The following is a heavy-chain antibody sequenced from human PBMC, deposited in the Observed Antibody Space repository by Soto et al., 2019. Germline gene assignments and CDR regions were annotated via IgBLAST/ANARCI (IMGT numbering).Heavy chain of an antibody. CDR3: AKDVDRLGEWWGYFQN. J-gene: IGHJ1*01. Sequence: EVQLVESGGTLEQPGRSLRLSCAVSGFMFEDYAMHWVRQAPGKGLEWVSGINWNGVNKGYADSVLGRFTISRDNAKKSLYLQMNYLRPEDTALYFCAKDVDRLGEWWGYFQNWGQGTLVTVSS. CDR2: INWNGVNK. CDR1: GFMFEDYA. D-gene: IGHD3-16*01. V-gene: IGHV3-9*01.